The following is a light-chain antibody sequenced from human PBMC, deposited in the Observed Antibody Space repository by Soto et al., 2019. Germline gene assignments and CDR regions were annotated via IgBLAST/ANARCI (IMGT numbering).Light chain of an antibody. Sequence: DIVMTHSPYSLAVSLGERATINCKSSQSVLYSSNNKNYLAWYQQKPGQPPKLLIYWASTRESGVPDRFSGSGSGTDFTLTISSLQAEDVAVYYCQQYYNTPWTFGQGTKVDIK. V-gene: IGKV4-1*01. CDR3: QQYYNTPWT. CDR1: QSVLYSSNNKNY. CDR2: WAS. J-gene: IGKJ1*01.